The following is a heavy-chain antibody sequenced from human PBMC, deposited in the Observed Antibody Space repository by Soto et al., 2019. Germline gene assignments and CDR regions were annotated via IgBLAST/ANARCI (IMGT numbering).Heavy chain of an antibody. CDR2: INPNSGGT. CDR1: GYTFTGYY. Sequence: GASVKVSCKASGYTFTGYYIHWVRQAPGQGLEWMGWINPNSGGTNFAQKFQGRVTMTRDTSISTAYMDLSRLRSDDTAVYYCASGREMSTAGGVFDYWGQGTLVTVSS. CDR3: ASGREMSTAGGVFDY. D-gene: IGHD2-15*01. J-gene: IGHJ4*02. V-gene: IGHV1-2*02.